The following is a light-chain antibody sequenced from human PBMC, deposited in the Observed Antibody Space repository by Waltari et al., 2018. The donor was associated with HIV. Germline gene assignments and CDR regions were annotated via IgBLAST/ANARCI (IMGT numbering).Light chain of an antibody. CDR3: QQATSFPHT. V-gene: IGKV1-12*01. CDR2: EES. Sequence: IQMTQSPSSVSVFVGGGVSISCRASQNIGRSLAWYQLKPGKAPKLLVYEESRLNDGVPARFHATGSKSNFTLDINNLQSEDFAFYVCQQATSFPHTFG. J-gene: IGKJ2*01. CDR1: QNIGRS.